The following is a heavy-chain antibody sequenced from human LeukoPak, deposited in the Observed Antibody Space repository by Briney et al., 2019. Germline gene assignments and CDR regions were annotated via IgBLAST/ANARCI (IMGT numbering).Heavy chain of an antibody. CDR3: ARDPILTGYYSYFDY. J-gene: IGHJ4*02. CDR2: INSDGSST. D-gene: IGHD3-9*01. Sequence: GGSLRLSCAASGFTFSSYWMHWVRQAPGKGLVWVSRINSDGSSTSYADSVKGRFTISRDNAKNTLYLQMNSLRAADTAVYYCARDPILTGYYSYFDYWGQGTLVTVSS. CDR1: GFTFSSYW. V-gene: IGHV3-74*01.